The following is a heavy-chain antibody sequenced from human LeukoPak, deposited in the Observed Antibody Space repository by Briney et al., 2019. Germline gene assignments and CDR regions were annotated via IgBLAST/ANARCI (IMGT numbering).Heavy chain of an antibody. CDR2: IYPGDSDT. CDR1: EYSFTSYW. D-gene: IGHD4-17*01. Sequence: GESLKISCKGSEYSFTSYWIGWVRQLHGKGLEWMGIIYPGDSDTRYSPSFQGQVTISADKSISTAYLQWSSLKASDTAMYYCARGFENGDFYFDYWGQGTLVTVSS. J-gene: IGHJ4*02. CDR3: ARGFENGDFYFDY. V-gene: IGHV5-51*01.